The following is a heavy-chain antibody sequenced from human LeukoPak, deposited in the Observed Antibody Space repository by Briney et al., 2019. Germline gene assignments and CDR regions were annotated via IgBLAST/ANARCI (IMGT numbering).Heavy chain of an antibody. CDR3: ARVHYYDSSGYYYGPVDYFDY. Sequence: GGSLRLSCAASGFTFSDYYMSWIRQAPGKGLEWVSYISSSGSTIYYADSVKGRFTISRDNAKNSLYLQMNSLRAEDTAVYYCARVHYYDSSGYYYGPVDYFDYWGQGTLVTVSS. CDR1: GFTFSDYY. CDR2: ISSSGSTI. V-gene: IGHV3-11*01. J-gene: IGHJ4*02. D-gene: IGHD3-22*01.